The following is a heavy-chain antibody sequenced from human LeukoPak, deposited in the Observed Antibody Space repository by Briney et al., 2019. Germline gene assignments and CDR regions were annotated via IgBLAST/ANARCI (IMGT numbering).Heavy chain of an antibody. V-gene: IGHV1-46*01. CDR1: GYTFTGYY. Sequence: ASVKVSCKVSGYTFTGYYLHWLRQAPGQGLEWMGVINPSDGSTNYAQKYQDRVTMTRDTSTRTVYMQLSSLRSDDTAVYYCARDVAREFDYWGQGTLVTVSS. CDR3: ARDVAREFDY. J-gene: IGHJ4*02. CDR2: INPSDGST.